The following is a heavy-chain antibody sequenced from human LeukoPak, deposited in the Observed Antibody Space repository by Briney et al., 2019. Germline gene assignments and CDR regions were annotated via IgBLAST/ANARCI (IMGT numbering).Heavy chain of an antibody. D-gene: IGHD1-26*01. CDR3: AKGGATRGRFEN. J-gene: IGHJ4*02. V-gene: IGHV3-7*01. Sequence: GGSLRLSCAASGFPFNVQTMSWLRQAPGKGLDWVASMKEDGTEIHYVDSVKGRFTISRDNRKSSVYLQMNNLRAEDTAMYYCAKGGATRGRFENWGQGTLVTVSS. CDR1: GFPFNVQT. CDR2: MKEDGTEI.